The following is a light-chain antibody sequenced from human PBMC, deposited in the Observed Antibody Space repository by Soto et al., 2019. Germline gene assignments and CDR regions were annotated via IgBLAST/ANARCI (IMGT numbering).Light chain of an antibody. CDR1: QGIRNF. CDR2: AAS. J-gene: IGKJ3*01. V-gene: IGKV1-27*01. CDR3: QKYSSVPV. Sequence: DIQMTQSPTSLSASVGDRVTITCRASQGIRNFVAWYQQKPGKAPKLLIYAASTLQSGVPSRFSGSGSGTDFTLTINSLQPDDFATYSFQKYSSVPVFGPGTKVEIK.